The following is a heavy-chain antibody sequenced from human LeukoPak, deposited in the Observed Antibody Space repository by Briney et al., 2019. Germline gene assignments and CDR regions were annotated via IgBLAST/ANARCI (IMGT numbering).Heavy chain of an antibody. CDR2: IYYSGST. D-gene: IGHD2-15*01. Sequence: SSETLSLTCTVSGGSISSSSYYWGWVRQPPGKGLEWIASIYYSGSTYYNPSLKSRVTISVDTSKNQFSLKLSSVTAADTAVYYCARHEGGSWYPSEFDYWGQGTLVTVSS. CDR1: GGSISSSSYY. V-gene: IGHV4-39*01. J-gene: IGHJ4*02. CDR3: ARHEGGSWYPSEFDY.